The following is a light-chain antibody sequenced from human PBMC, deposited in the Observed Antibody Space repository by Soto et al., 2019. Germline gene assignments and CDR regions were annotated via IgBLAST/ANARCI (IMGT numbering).Light chain of an antibody. CDR2: DAS. CDR3: QQYTSFSRT. V-gene: IGKV1-5*01. CDR1: QTIRTR. Sequence: DIPMTQSPSPLSASVGDRVTITCRASQTIRTRLAWYQQKPGKAPKLLMYDASTLDSGVPSRFSGSGSETDFTLTITGLQPDDFATYYCQQYTSFSRTFGPGTTVDI. J-gene: IGKJ1*01.